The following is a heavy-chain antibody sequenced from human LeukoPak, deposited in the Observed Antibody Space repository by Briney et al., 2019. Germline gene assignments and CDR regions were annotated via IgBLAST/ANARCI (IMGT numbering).Heavy chain of an antibody. D-gene: IGHD3-10*01. V-gene: IGHV3-33*08. CDR2: IWHVGSVL. J-gene: IGHJ4*02. CDR3: ARDRGQDDPIDI. CDR1: GFTFSSYG. Sequence: PGGSLRLSCAASGFTFSSYGIHWVRQAPGEGLEWVAVIWHVGSVLDYSESVQGRLTVSRDNRKNTLYLQMDSLRVEDTAVYYCARDRGQDDPIDIWGQGTLVTVSS.